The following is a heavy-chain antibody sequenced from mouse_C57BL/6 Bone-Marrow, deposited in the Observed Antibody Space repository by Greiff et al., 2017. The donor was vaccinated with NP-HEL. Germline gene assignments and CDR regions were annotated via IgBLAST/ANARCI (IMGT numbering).Heavy chain of an antibody. D-gene: IGHD2-4*01. Sequence: QVQLQQPGAELVKPGASVKMSCKASGYTFTSYWITWVKQRPGQGLEWIGDIYPGSGSPNYNEKFKSKATLTVDTSSSTAYMQLSSLTSEDSAVYYCARWGYYDYDGAWFAYWGQGTLVTVSA. J-gene: IGHJ3*01. CDR2: IYPGSGSP. V-gene: IGHV1-55*01. CDR1: GYTFTSYW. CDR3: ARWGYYDYDGAWFAY.